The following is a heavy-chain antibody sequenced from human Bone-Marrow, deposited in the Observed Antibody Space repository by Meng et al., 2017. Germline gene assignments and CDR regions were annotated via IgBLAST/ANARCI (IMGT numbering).Heavy chain of an antibody. CDR3: ALNYYVSGSYPIPVDY. CDR2: IYYSGST. CDR1: GGSISSSSYY. Sequence: SETLSLTCTVSGGSISSSSYYWGWIRQPPGKGLEWIGSIYYSGSTYYNPSIKSRVTISVDTSKNQFSLKLSSVTAADTPVYYCALNYYVSGSYPIPVDYWGQGTLVTVSS. J-gene: IGHJ4*02. D-gene: IGHD3-10*01. V-gene: IGHV4-39*07.